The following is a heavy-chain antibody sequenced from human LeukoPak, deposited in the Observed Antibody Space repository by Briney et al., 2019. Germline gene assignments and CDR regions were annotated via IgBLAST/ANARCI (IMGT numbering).Heavy chain of an antibody. V-gene: IGHV4-4*07. J-gene: IGHJ6*03. CDR1: GGSISSYY. Sequence: PSETLSLTCTVSGGSISSYYWSWIRQPAGKGLEWIGRIYTSGSTNYNPSLKSRVTMSVDTSKNQFSLKLSSVTAADTAVYYCAREVTRLRLGELSFWSNYYYYMDVWGKGTTVTISS. CDR3: AREVTRLRLGELSFWSNYYYYMDV. CDR2: IYTSGST. D-gene: IGHD3-16*02.